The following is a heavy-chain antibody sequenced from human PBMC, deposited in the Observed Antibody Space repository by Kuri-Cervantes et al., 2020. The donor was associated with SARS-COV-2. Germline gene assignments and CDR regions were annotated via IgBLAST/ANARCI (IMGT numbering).Heavy chain of an antibody. CDR2: ISYDGSNK. Sequence: GGSLRLSCVGSGFSFGSYAMHWVRQAPGKGLEWVAVISYDGSNKYYADSVKGRFTISRDNSKNTLYLQMNSLRAEDTAVYYCARDPDDILTGPFDYWGQGTRVT. CDR1: GFSFGSYA. D-gene: IGHD3-9*01. J-gene: IGHJ4*02. V-gene: IGHV3-30*04. CDR3: ARDPDDILTGPFDY.